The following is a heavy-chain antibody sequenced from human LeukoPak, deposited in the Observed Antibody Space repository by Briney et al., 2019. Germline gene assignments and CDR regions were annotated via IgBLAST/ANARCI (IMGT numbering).Heavy chain of an antibody. CDR2: IYTSGST. Sequence: PSQTLSLTCTVSGGSISSGSYYWSWIRQPAGKGLEWIGRIYTSGSTNYNPSLKSRVTISVDTSKNQFSLKLSSVTPADTAVYYCARAGAHCSGGSCYSRVYDYWGQGTLVTVSS. V-gene: IGHV4-61*02. CDR3: ARAGAHCSGGSCYSRVYDY. CDR1: GGSISSGSYY. J-gene: IGHJ4*02. D-gene: IGHD2-15*01.